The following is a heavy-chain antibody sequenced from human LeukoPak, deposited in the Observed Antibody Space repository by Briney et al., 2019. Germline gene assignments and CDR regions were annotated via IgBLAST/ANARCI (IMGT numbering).Heavy chain of an antibody. CDR3: AKDYAVGSIDY. J-gene: IGHJ4*02. CDR1: GFTFSSYN. D-gene: IGHD3-16*01. Sequence: GGSLRLSCAASGFTFSSYNMNWVRQAPGKGPEWVSSITSTSSYIYYADSVKGRFTISRDNAKNSLYLQMESLRAEDTALYYCAKDYAVGSIDYWGQGTLVTVSS. CDR2: ITSTSSYI. V-gene: IGHV3-21*04.